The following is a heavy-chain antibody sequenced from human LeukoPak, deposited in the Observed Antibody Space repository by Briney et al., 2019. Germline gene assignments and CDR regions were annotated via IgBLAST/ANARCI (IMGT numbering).Heavy chain of an antibody. D-gene: IGHD3-10*01. V-gene: IGHV4-34*01. J-gene: IGHJ2*01. CDR3: ARLSPLGSITMVRGSDWYFDL. CDR1: GGSFSGYY. Sequence: SETLSLTCAVYGGSFSGYYWSCIRQPPGKGLEWIGEINHSGSTNYNPSLKSRVTISVDTSKNQFSLKLSSVTAADTAVYYCARLSPLGSITMVRGSDWYFDLWGRGTLVTVSS. CDR2: INHSGST.